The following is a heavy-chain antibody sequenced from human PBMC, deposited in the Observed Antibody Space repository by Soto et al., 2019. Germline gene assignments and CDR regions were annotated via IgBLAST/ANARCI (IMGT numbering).Heavy chain of an antibody. D-gene: IGHD2-15*01. CDR3: AGMYCSGGTCYSTYSYSYMDV. CDR2: IYYSGST. Sequence: QVQLQESGPGLVKPSQTLSLTCTVSGGSISSGGYFWNWLRQLPGKGLEWIGYIYYSGSTYYNPSLSSRITMSVDTSTKQFSLKLSSVTAADTAVYYCAGMYCSGGTCYSTYSYSYMDVWGKGTTVTVSS. V-gene: IGHV4-31*03. CDR1: GGSISSGGYF. J-gene: IGHJ6*03.